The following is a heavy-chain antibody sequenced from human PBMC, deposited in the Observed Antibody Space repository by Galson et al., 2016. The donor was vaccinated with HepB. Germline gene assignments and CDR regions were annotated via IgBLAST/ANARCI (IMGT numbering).Heavy chain of an antibody. Sequence: SVKVSCKASGYTFTTYAMHWVRQAPGQNFEWMGWINTGNGNTRFSQKFQNRFTITRDTSATTAYMELSSLRSEDTAVYYCARDGGGWSSEYFQHWGQGTLVTVSS. D-gene: IGHD6-19*01. CDR2: INTGNGNT. CDR1: GYTFTTYA. V-gene: IGHV1-3*04. CDR3: ARDGGGWSSEYFQH. J-gene: IGHJ1*01.